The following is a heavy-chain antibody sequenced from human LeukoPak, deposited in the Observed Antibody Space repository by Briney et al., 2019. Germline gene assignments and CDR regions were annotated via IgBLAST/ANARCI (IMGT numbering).Heavy chain of an antibody. CDR1: GFTFTSYS. CDR2: ISGGGGST. J-gene: IGHJ4*02. Sequence: GGSLRLSCAASGFTFTSYSMNWVRQAPGKGLEWVSTISGGGGSTYYADSVKGRFTVSRDNSKNTLYLQMNSLRAEDTAIYYCARDETYDYESNGYLDFWGQGTVVTVSS. D-gene: IGHD3-22*01. CDR3: ARDETYDYESNGYLDF. V-gene: IGHV3-23*01.